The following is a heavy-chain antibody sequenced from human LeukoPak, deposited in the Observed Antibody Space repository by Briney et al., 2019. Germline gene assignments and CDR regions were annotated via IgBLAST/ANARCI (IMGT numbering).Heavy chain of an antibody. CDR3: ARGYYYDSSGLL. J-gene: IGHJ4*02. CDR2: ISSSGSTI. CDR1: GFTFSNYE. D-gene: IGHD3-22*01. V-gene: IGHV3-48*03. Sequence: GGSLRLSCAASGFTFSNYEMNWVRQAPGKGLEWVSYISSSGSTIYYADSVKGRFTVSRDNAKNSLYLQMNSLRAEDTAVYYCARGYYYDSSGLLWGQGTLVTVSS.